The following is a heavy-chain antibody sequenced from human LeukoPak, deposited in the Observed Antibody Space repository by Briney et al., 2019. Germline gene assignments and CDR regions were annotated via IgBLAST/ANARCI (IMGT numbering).Heavy chain of an antibody. CDR3: AKDVKMFRGPMIMRHFDY. J-gene: IGHJ4*02. Sequence: GGSLRLSCAASGFTFTTYGMHWVRQPPGKVLEWVALISFDGSEKYYAESVKGRFTISRDNSKNTLYLQMNSVRVEDTALYFCAKDVKMFRGPMIMRHFDYWGQGSLVTVSS. D-gene: IGHD3-10*01. V-gene: IGHV3-30*18. CDR1: GFTFTTYG. CDR2: ISFDGSEK.